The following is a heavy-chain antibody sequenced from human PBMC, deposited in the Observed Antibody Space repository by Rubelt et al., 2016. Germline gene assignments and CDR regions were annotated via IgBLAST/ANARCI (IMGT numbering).Heavy chain of an antibody. Sequence: GKGLEWVSSIIISSSFIYYADSVKGRFTSSRDNAKNSLYLQMNSLRAEDTAVYYCARGDYYESSGYFADAFDIWGQGTMVTVSS. V-gene: IGHV3-21*01. CDR3: ARGDYYESSGYFADAFDI. CDR2: IIISSSFI. J-gene: IGHJ3*02. D-gene: IGHD3-22*01.